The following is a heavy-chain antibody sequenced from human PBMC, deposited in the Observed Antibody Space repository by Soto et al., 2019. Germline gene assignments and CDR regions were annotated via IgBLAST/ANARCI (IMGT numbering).Heavy chain of an antibody. CDR1: GGTFSTFG. V-gene: IGHV1-69*13. J-gene: IGHJ4*02. CDR3: ARTAPMDAGDKYYYDF. CDR2: IIPFFGTA. D-gene: IGHD3-16*01. Sequence: GASVKVSCKTSGGTFSTFGISWVRQAPGQGLEWMGGIIPFFGTAEYSQKFEDRITITADESTNTVYMDLRSLTSEDTAIYYCARTAPMDAGDKYYYDFWGQGARVTV.